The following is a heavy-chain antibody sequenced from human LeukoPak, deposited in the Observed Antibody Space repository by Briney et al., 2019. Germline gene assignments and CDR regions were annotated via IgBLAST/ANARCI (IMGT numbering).Heavy chain of an antibody. V-gene: IGHV1-18*01. CDR1: GYTFTSYG. CDR3: ARDLKPSTVTTGVY. J-gene: IGHJ4*02. CDR2: ISAYNGNT. Sequence: ASVKVSCKASGYTFTSYGISWVRQAPGQGLEWMGWISAYNGNTNYAQKLQGRVNMTTDTSTSTAYMELRSLRSDDTAVYYCARDLKPSTVTTGVYWGQGTLVTVSS. D-gene: IGHD4-17*01.